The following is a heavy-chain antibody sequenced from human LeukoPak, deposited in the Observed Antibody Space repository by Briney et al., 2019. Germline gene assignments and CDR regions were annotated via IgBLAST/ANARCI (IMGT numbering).Heavy chain of an antibody. V-gene: IGHV3-23*01. CDR1: GFMFSSYA. CDR2: ILGNGGNT. J-gene: IGHJ4*02. CDR3: AVHPHGQQLALGYFDY. Sequence: GGSLRLSCAASGFMFSSYAMSWVRQAPGKGLEWVSGILGNGGNTYYADSVKGRFTISRDNSKNTLYLQMNSLRAEDTAVYYCAVHPHGQQLALGYFDYWGQGTLVTVSS. D-gene: IGHD6-13*01.